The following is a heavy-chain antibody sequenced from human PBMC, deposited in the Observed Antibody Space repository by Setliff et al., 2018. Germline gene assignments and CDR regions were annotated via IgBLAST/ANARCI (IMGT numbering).Heavy chain of an antibody. Sequence: PSETLSLTCTVSGASISSSSYYWAWIRQPPGRGLEWIGSIYYSGSTYYNPSLKSRVTISVDTSKNLFSLKLSSVTAADTAVYYCARALGATITHFDYWGQGTLVTVSS. CDR3: ARALGATITHFDY. V-gene: IGHV4-39*07. J-gene: IGHJ4*02. CDR1: GASISSSSYY. CDR2: IYYSGST. D-gene: IGHD1-26*01.